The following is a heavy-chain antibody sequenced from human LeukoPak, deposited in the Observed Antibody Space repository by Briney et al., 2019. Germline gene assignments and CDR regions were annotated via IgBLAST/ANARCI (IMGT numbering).Heavy chain of an antibody. Sequence: SETLSLTCAVSGYSISSGYYWGWIRQPPGKGLEWIGSIYHSGSTYYNPSLKSRVTISVDTSKNQFSLKLSSVTAADTAVYYCAREGGSYFDYWGQGTLFTVSS. V-gene: IGHV4-38-2*02. CDR3: AREGGSYFDY. D-gene: IGHD3-16*01. CDR1: GYSISSGYY. CDR2: IYHSGST. J-gene: IGHJ4*02.